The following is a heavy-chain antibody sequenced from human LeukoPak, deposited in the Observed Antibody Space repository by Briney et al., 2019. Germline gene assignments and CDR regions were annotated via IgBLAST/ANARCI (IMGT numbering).Heavy chain of an antibody. J-gene: IGHJ5*02. CDR3: AKGGLWIDAPISPDP. CDR1: GFTFSNYV. CDR2: ISGSGGST. V-gene: IGHV3-23*01. D-gene: IGHD3-3*01. Sequence: GGSLSLSCAASGFTFSNYVMSWVRQAPGKGLEWVSAISGSGGSTYYADSVKGRFTISRDNSKNTLYLQMNSLRAEDTAVYYCAKGGLWIDAPISPDPWGQGTLVTVSS.